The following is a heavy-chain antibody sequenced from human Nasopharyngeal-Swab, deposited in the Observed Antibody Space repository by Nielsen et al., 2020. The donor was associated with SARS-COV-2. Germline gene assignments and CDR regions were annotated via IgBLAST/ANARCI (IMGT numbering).Heavy chain of an antibody. CDR2: INHIGST. J-gene: IGHJ4*02. V-gene: IGHV4-34*01. CDR1: GGSFTAYS. D-gene: IGHD4-17*01. Sequence: SETLSLTCAVYGGSFTAYSWIWIRQPPGKGLAWIGEINHIGSTNYNTYNPSLNSRVTISLATSKNQFSLTLTSVTAADTAIYFCARGRYYGDYDYWGQGALVTVSS. CDR3: ARGRYYGDYDY.